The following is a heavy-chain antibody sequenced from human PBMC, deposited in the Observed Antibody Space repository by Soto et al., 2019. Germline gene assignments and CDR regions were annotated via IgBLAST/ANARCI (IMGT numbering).Heavy chain of an antibody. CDR1: GFTFSTYW. V-gene: IGHV3-74*01. CDR2: INSDASHT. CDR3: ASSSNDYLFDP. D-gene: IGHD4-17*01. J-gene: IGHJ5*02. Sequence: PGGSLRLSCAASGFTFSTYWMHWIRQVPGKGLEWVSRINSDASHTYYADSVKGRFTISRDNAKNQFSLKLSSVTAADTAVYYCASSSNDYLFDPWGQGTLVTVSS.